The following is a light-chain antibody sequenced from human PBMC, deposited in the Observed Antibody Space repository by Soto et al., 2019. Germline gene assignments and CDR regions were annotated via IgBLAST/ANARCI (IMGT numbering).Light chain of an antibody. Sequence: DIQMTQSPSTLSASVGDRVAITCRASQNIGSGLAWYQQKPDEAPKLLIYDASSLESGVPLRFGGSGSGTDFALIISSLQPDDFAFYCCQQCNTPFTFGGGTKVEIK. J-gene: IGKJ4*01. CDR3: QQCNTPFT. CDR2: DAS. V-gene: IGKV1-5*01. CDR1: QNIGSG.